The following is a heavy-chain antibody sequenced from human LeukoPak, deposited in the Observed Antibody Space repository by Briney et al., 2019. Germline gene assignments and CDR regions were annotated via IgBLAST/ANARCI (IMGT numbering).Heavy chain of an antibody. CDR2: ISSSSSTI. D-gene: IGHD3-22*01. Sequence: GGSLRLSCAASGFTFSSYSMNWVRQAPGKGLEWVSYISSSSSTIYYADSVKGRFTISRDNSKNTLYLQMNSLRAEDTAVYYCAKALDYYDSSGYYPRREFDYWGQGTLVTVSS. V-gene: IGHV3-48*01. CDR1: GFTFSSYS. J-gene: IGHJ4*02. CDR3: AKALDYYDSSGYYPRREFDY.